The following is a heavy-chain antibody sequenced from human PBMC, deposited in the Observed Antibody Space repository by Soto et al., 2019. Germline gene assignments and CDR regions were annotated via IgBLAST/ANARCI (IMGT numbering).Heavy chain of an antibody. CDR3: ARGGGSDWPSNYFDP. CDR1: GFIFTSYA. Sequence: GGSLRLSCAASGFIFTSYAIHWVRQAPCKGLEWVALISYNGINTYYADSVKGRFTISRDNSNNTLYLQMNSLRSEDTATYYWARGGGSDWPSNYFDPGGQETLVTVSS. CDR2: ISYNGINT. J-gene: IGHJ5*02. D-gene: IGHD6-19*01. V-gene: IGHV3-30-3*01.